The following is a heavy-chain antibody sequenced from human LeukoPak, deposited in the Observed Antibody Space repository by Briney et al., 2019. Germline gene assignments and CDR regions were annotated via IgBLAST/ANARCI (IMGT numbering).Heavy chain of an antibody. D-gene: IGHD5-24*01. V-gene: IGHV3-7*01. Sequence: GESLRLSCAASGFSFSGSWMNWVRQAPGKGLEWVANINPDGSQKRFVDSVMGRFTMSRDNAKNSLYPQMNSLRSEDTAVFYCAAWTDRGYNFWGQGTLVTVSS. J-gene: IGHJ4*02. CDR2: INPDGSQK. CDR3: AAWTDRGYNF. CDR1: GFSFSGSW.